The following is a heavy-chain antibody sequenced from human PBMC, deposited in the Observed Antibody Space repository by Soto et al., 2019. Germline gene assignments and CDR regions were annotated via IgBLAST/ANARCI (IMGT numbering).Heavy chain of an antibody. CDR2: ISAYNGNT. V-gene: IGHV1-18*01. CDR3: ARGPSVGSTVTGWFDP. CDR1: GYTFTSYG. D-gene: IGHD6-13*01. J-gene: IGHJ5*02. Sequence: AASVKVSCKASGYTFTSYGISWVRQAPGQGLEWMGWISAYNGNTNYAQKLQGRVTMTTDTSTSTAYMELRSLRSDDTAVYYCARGPSVGSTVTGWFDPWGQGTLVTVSS.